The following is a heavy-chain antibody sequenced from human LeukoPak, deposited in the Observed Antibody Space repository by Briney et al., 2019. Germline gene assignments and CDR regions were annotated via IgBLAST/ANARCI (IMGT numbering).Heavy chain of an antibody. CDR3: VREYSGFDY. J-gene: IGHJ4*02. D-gene: IGHD6-13*01. CDR1: GDPISGYSNYK. V-gene: IGHV4-61*01. CDR2: IYYHGST. Sequence: SETLSLTCMVSGDPISGYSNYKWTWIRQPPGRGLEWIGYIYYHGSTNYNPSLKRRVTFSVDTSKNQFSLKLTSVTAADTAVYYCVREYSGFDYWGQGTLVTVSS.